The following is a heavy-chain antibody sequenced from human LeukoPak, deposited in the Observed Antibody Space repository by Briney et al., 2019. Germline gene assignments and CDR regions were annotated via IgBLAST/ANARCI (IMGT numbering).Heavy chain of an antibody. CDR3: ARTYDFWSGSWLDP. CDR2: MNPNSGNT. Sequence: ASVKVSCKVSGYTLTELSMHWVRQATGQGLEWMGWMNPNSGNTGYAQKFQGRVTITRNTSISTAYMELSSLRSEDTAVYYCARTYDFWSGSWLDPWGQGTLVTVSS. J-gene: IGHJ5*02. V-gene: IGHV1-8*03. CDR1: GYTLTELS. D-gene: IGHD3-3*01.